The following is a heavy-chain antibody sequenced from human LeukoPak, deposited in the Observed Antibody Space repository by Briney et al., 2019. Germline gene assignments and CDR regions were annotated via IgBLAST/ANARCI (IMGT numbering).Heavy chain of an antibody. D-gene: IGHD3-10*01. J-gene: IGHJ4*02. CDR1: GYTLTELS. CDR2: FDPEDGET. V-gene: IGHV1-24*01. CDR3: ATGGIRARGFDY. Sequence: ASVKVSCKVSGYTLTELSMHWVRQAPGKGLEWMGGFDPEDGETIYAQKFQDRVTMTEDTYTDTAYMELSSLRSEDTTVYYCATGGIRARGFDYWGQGTLVTVSS.